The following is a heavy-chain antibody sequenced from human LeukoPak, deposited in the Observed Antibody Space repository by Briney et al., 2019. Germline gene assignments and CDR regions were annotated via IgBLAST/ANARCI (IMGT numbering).Heavy chain of an antibody. CDR3: AKDIPGDGYNNDFDY. J-gene: IGHJ4*02. CDR1: GSTFSNHA. Sequence: PGGSLRLSCAASGSTFSNHAMTWVRQAPGKGLEYVSSINRSGGSTYYADSVKGRFTISRDNSKNTLYLQMNSLRAEDTAVYYCAKDIPGDGYNNDFDYWGQGTLVTVSS. CDR2: INRSGGST. D-gene: IGHD5-24*01. V-gene: IGHV3-23*01.